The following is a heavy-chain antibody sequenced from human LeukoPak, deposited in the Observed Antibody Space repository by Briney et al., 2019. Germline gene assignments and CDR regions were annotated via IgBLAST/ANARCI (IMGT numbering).Heavy chain of an antibody. D-gene: IGHD3-10*01. CDR3: AKGADETVRGVDY. CDR2: IRYDGSNK. V-gene: IGHV3-30*02. J-gene: IGHJ4*02. CDR1: GFTFSSYG. Sequence: PGGSLRLPCAASGFTFSSYGMHWVRQAPGKGLEWVAFIRYDGSNKYYADSVKGRFTISRDNSKNTLYLQMNSLRAEDTAVYYCAKGADETVRGVDYWGQGTLVTVSS.